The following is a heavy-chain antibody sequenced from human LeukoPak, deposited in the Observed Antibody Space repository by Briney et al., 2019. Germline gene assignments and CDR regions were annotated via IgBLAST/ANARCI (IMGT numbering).Heavy chain of an antibody. J-gene: IGHJ4*02. Sequence: GGSLRLSCAASGFTFSNYAMSWVRQTPGKGLEWVSAISGGGVNTYYADSVKGRFTISRDNSKNTLYLQMNSLRAEDTAIYYCARAYSNSWSPFDYWGQGTLVTVSS. CDR1: GFTFSNYA. CDR2: ISGGGVNT. D-gene: IGHD6-13*01. V-gene: IGHV3-23*01. CDR3: ARAYSNSWSPFDY.